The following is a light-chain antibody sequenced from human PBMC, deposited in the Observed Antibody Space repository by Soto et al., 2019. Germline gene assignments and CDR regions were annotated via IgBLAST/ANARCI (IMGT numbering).Light chain of an antibody. V-gene: IGKV1-33*01. J-gene: IGKJ3*01. CDR2: DAS. Sequence: DIQMTQSPSSLSASVGDRVTITCQASQDISNYLNWYQQKPGKAPKLLIYDASKLETGVPSRFSGSGSGTDFTFIISSLQPADIATYYCQQYDKLPPFTFGPGTKVDI. CDR1: QDISNY. CDR3: QQYDKLPPFT.